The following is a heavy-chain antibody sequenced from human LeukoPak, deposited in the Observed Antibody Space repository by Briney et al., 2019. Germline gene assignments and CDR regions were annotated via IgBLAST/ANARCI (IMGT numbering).Heavy chain of an antibody. Sequence: GGSLRLSCAASGFTFSSYGMSWVRQAPGKGLEWVSVIYSGGSTYYADSVKGRFTISRDNSKNTLYLQMNSLRAEDTAVYYCARDRGLGYWGQGTLVTVSS. D-gene: IGHD5-12*01. CDR1: GFTFSSYG. V-gene: IGHV3-53*01. J-gene: IGHJ4*02. CDR2: IYSGGST. CDR3: ARDRGLGY.